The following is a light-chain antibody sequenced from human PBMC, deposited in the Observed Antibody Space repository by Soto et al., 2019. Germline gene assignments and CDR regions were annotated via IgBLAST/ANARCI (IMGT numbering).Light chain of an antibody. V-gene: IGKV1-5*01. CDR1: QSISSW. J-gene: IGKJ1*01. Sequence: DIQMTQSPSTLSASVGDRVTITCRASQSISSWLAWYQQKAGKAPKLLIFDASTLESGVPSRFSGSGSGTEFTLTIRSLQPDDFATYFCKQYNSYSEAFGQGTKVDI. CDR2: DAS. CDR3: KQYNSYSEA.